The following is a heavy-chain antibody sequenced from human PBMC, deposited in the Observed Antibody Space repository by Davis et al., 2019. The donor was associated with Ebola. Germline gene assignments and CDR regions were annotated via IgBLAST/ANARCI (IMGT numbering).Heavy chain of an antibody. CDR2: INPSGGST. Sequence: AASVKVSCKASGYTFTSYYMHWVRQAPGQGLEWMGIINPSGGSTSYAQKFQGRVTMTRDTSTSTVYMELSSLRSEDTAVYYCAKDRNSGSYYGVGGYWGQGTLVTVSS. V-gene: IGHV1-46*01. J-gene: IGHJ4*02. CDR3: AKDRNSGSYYGVGGY. CDR1: GYTFTSYY. D-gene: IGHD1-26*01.